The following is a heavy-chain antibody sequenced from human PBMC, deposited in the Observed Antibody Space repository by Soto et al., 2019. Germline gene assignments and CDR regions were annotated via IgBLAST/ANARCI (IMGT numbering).Heavy chain of an antibody. CDR3: AISQLRKEIGRATFDC. Sequence: GESLKISCKGSGYSFTSYWIGWVRQMPGKGLEWMGIIYPGDSDTTYSPSFQGQLTISADKSISTAYLQWSSLTASETAMYFCAISQLRKEIGRATFDCWGEGNLVTL. CDR2: IYPGDSDT. CDR1: GYSFTSYW. J-gene: IGHJ4*02. V-gene: IGHV5-51*01. D-gene: IGHD1-1*01.